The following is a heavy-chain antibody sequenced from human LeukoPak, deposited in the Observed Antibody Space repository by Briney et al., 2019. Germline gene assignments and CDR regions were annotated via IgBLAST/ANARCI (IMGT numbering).Heavy chain of an antibody. D-gene: IGHD2/OR15-2a*01. CDR3: ARSNRYYYYMDV. CDR2: IYYSGST. V-gene: IGHV4-59*01. CDR1: GGSISSYY. Sequence: SETLSLTCAVYGGSISSYYWSWIRQPPGKGLEWIGYIYYSGSTNYNPSLKSRVTISVDTSKNQFSLKLSSVTAADTAVYYCARSNRYYYYMDVWGKGTTVTVSS. J-gene: IGHJ6*03.